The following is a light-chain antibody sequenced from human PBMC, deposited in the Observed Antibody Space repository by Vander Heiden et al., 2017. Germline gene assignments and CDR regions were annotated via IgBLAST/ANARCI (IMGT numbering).Light chain of an antibody. CDR2: DDQ. J-gene: IGLJ2*01. V-gene: IGLV3-21*02. Sequence: SYVLTQPSSLSVAPGQTATISCGGKNIVDKKVHWYQHKPGLAPVVVVYDDQDRPSGIPERFSGSNSGNTAILTIDRVEAGDEADYYCQVWDSSFDHVVFGGGTKLTVL. CDR1: NIVDKK. CDR3: QVWDSSFDHVV.